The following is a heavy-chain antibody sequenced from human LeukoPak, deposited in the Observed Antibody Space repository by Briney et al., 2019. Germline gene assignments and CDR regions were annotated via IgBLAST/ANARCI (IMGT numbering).Heavy chain of an antibody. J-gene: IGHJ4*02. CDR2: IKVDGSEK. CDR1: EFTFFTYW. CDR3: ARMLVYNSGGEAFDC. Sequence: PGGSLRLSCAASEFTFFTYWMTWVRQAPGRGLEWVANIKVDGSEKYYVDSVKGRFTISRDNAKNSLYLQMNSPRAEDTAVYYCARMLVYNSGGEAFDCWGQGTLVTVSS. V-gene: IGHV3-7*01. D-gene: IGHD3-10*01.